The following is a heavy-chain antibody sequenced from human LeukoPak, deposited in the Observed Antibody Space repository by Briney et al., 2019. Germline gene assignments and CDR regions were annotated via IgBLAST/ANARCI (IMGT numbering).Heavy chain of an antibody. CDR3: AREATVTIRMYYFDY. Sequence: GGPLRLSCAASGFTFSSYEMNWVRQAPGKGLEWVSLISSSGSTIYYAASVKGRFTISRDNAKNSLYLQMNSLRAEDTAVYYCAREATVTIRMYYFDYWGQGTLVTVSS. V-gene: IGHV3-48*03. D-gene: IGHD4-17*01. CDR2: ISSSGSTI. J-gene: IGHJ4*02. CDR1: GFTFSSYE.